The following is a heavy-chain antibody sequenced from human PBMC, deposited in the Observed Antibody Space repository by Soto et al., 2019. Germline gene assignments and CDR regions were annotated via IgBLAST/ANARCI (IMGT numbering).Heavy chain of an antibody. J-gene: IGHJ4*02. V-gene: IGHV3-72*01. CDR1: GFTFSDHY. CDR3: TVWGSGNDFGAA. Sequence: EVQLVESGGGLVQPGGSLRLSCAASGFTFSDHYMDWVRQAPGKGLEWVGRSKNKADSYTTEYAASVKGRFTISRDGSKNSLFLRMNSLKTEDTAVYYCTVWGSGNDFGAAWGQGILVIVSS. D-gene: IGHD3-10*01. CDR2: SKNKADSYTT.